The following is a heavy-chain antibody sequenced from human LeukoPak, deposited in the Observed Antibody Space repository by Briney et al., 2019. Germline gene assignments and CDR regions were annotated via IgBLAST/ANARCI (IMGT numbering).Heavy chain of an antibody. CDR1: GFTFDDYA. D-gene: IGHD6-19*01. Sequence: GGSLRLSCAASGFTFDDYAMHWVRQAPGKGLEWVSGISWNSGSIGYADSVKGRFTISRDNAKNSLYLQMNSLRAEDTALYYCAKDHSGWQGQYYYYGMDVWGQGTTVTVSS. CDR2: ISWNSGSI. V-gene: IGHV3-9*01. CDR3: AKDHSGWQGQYYYYGMDV. J-gene: IGHJ6*02.